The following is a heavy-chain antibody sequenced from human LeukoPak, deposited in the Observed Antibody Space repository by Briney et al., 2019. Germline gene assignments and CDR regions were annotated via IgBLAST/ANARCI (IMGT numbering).Heavy chain of an antibody. CDR2: INSDGSST. D-gene: IGHD1-26*01. Sequence: LRXSCXAXGXTXSSDWMHWVGQAPGKGVGGVSRINSDGSSTNYADSVKGRFTISRDNSKNTLYLQMNSLRAEDTAVYYCARDKRYSGSYSEGYYYYGMDVWGQGTTVTVSS. V-gene: IGHV3-74*01. CDR1: GXTXSSDW. J-gene: IGHJ6*02. CDR3: ARDKRYSGSYSEGYYYYGMDV.